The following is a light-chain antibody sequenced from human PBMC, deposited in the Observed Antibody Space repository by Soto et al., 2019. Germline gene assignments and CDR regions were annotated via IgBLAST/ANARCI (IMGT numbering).Light chain of an antibody. V-gene: IGLV2-8*01. CDR1: SSDVGGYNY. Sequence: QSVLTQPPSASGSPGQSVTISCTGTSSDVGGYNYVSWYQQYPGKAPKLMIYEVSKRPSGVPARFSGSKSGNTASLTVSGLQAEDEADYYCSSYAGSNNLVFGGGTKVTVL. CDR3: SSYAGSNNLV. CDR2: EVS. J-gene: IGLJ3*02.